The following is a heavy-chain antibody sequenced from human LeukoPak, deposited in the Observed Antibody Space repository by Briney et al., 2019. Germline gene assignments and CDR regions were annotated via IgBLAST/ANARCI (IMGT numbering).Heavy chain of an antibody. CDR2: ISSSGSTI. Sequence: GGSLRLSCAASGFTFSSYEMNWVRQAPGKGLEWVSYISSSGSTIYYADSVKGRFTISRDNAKNSLYLQMNSLRAEDTALYYCARVLNNAITGYFDYWGQGTLVTVSS. CDR1: GFTFSSYE. J-gene: IGHJ4*02. V-gene: IGHV3-48*03. D-gene: IGHD1-20*01. CDR3: ARVLNNAITGYFDY.